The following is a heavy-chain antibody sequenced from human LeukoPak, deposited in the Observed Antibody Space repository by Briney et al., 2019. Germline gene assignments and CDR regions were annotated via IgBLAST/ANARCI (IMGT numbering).Heavy chain of an antibody. CDR2: IYHSGST. V-gene: IGHV4-30-2*01. J-gene: IGHJ3*02. CDR1: GGSISSGGYS. D-gene: IGHD4-17*01. CDR3: ASYGPPTLGRAFDI. Sequence: PSETLSLTCAVSGGSISSGGYSWSWIRQPPGKGLEWIGYIYHSGSTYYNPSLKSRVTISVDRSKNQFSLKLGSVTAADTAVYYCASYGPPTLGRAFDIWGQGTMVTVSS.